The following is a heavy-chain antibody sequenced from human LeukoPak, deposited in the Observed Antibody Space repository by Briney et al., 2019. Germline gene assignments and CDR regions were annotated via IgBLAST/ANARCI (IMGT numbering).Heavy chain of an antibody. J-gene: IGHJ4*02. CDR1: GYTFTGYY. V-gene: IGHV1-2*02. D-gene: IGHD3-22*01. CDR3: AREHRDDSSGYYYRPFDY. Sequence: GASVKVSCKASGYTFTGYYMHWVRQAPGQGLEWMGWINPNSGGTNYAQKFQGRVTMTRGTSISTAYMELSRLRSDDTAVYYCAREHRDDSSGYYYRPFDYWGQGTLVTVSS. CDR2: INPNSGGT.